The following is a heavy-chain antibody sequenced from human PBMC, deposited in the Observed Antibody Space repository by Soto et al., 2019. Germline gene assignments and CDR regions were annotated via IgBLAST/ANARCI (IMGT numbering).Heavy chain of an antibody. CDR3: VQSRCGGDCHQSYSSHSYYGLDV. CDR2: IYWDDDK. CDR1: GVSLSTIGVG. Sequence: QITLKESGPTLVKPTQTLTLTCTFSGVSLSTIGVGVGWIRQPPGKALGWLALIYWDDDKRYSPSLKSRLTVTKDTSKNQVVLTMTNMDPVDTATYYCVQSRCGGDCHQSYSSHSYYGLDVWGQGSTVSVSS. V-gene: IGHV2-5*02. D-gene: IGHD2-21*02. J-gene: IGHJ6*02.